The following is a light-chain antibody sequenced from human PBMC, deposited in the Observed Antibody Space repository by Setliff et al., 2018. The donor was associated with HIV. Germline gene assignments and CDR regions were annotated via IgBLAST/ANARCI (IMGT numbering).Light chain of an antibody. V-gene: IGLV2-14*01. CDR2: DVS. CDR1: SSDVGAYNY. Sequence: QSALAQPASVSGSPGQSIAISCTGTSSDVGAYNYVSWYQQHPGKAPKLMIYDVSKRPSGVSNRSSGSKSGNTASLTISGLQADDEADYYCSSYTSSSTWVFGGGTKVTVL. CDR3: SSYTSSSTWV. J-gene: IGLJ3*02.